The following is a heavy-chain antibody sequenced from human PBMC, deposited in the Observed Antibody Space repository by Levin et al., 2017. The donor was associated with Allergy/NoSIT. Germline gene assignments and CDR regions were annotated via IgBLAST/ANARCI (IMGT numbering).Heavy chain of an antibody. J-gene: IGHJ5*02. Sequence: GSLRLSCTVSGGSISSYYWSWIRQPPGKGLEWIGYIYYSGSTNYNPSLKSRVTISVDTSKNQFSLKLSSVTAADTAVYYCARDNVGIAVADNWFDPWGQGTLVTVSS. CDR3: ARDNVGIAVADNWFDP. V-gene: IGHV4-59*01. CDR1: GGSISSYY. CDR2: IYYSGST. D-gene: IGHD6-19*01.